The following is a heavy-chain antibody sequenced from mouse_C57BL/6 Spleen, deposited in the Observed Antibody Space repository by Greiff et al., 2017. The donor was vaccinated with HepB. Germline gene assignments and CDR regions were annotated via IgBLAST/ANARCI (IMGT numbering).Heavy chain of an antibody. CDR2: IYPGDGDT. V-gene: IGHV1-82*01. D-gene: IGHD2-2*01. J-gene: IGHJ2*01. CDR3: ARDGVRNYFDY. Sequence: QVQLQQSGPELVKPGASVKISCKASGYAFSSSWMNWVKQRPGKGLEWIGRIYPGDGDTNYNGKFKGKATLTADKSSSTAYMQLSSLTSEDSAVYFCARDGVRNYFDYWGQGTTLTVSS. CDR1: GYAFSSSW.